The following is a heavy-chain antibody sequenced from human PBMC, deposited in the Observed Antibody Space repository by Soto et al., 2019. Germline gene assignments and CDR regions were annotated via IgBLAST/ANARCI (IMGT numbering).Heavy chain of an antibody. CDR2: IVVGSGNT. D-gene: IGHD5-18*01. Sequence: SVKVSCKASGFTFTSSAVQWVRQARGQRLEWIGWIVVGSGNTNYAQKFQERVTITRDMSTSTAYMELSSLRSEDTAVYYCAADRRYSYGFVSYYYYGMDAWGQGTTVTVSS. V-gene: IGHV1-58*01. J-gene: IGHJ6*02. CDR3: AADRRYSYGFVSYYYYGMDA. CDR1: GFTFTSSA.